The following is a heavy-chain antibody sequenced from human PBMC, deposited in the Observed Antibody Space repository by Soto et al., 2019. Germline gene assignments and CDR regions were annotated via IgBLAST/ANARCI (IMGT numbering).Heavy chain of an antibody. CDR1: GLTFSSHA. Sequence: EVHLLESGGGLLQPGGSLRLSCAASGLTFSSHAMTWVRQAPGKGLQWVSTISDSGDSTYYADSVKGRFTISRDNSKNTLYLQMNSLSAEDTAVYYCAKVGWIGGQGTLVTVSS. V-gene: IGHV3-23*01. D-gene: IGHD5-12*01. CDR3: AKVGWI. J-gene: IGHJ4*02. CDR2: ISDSGDST.